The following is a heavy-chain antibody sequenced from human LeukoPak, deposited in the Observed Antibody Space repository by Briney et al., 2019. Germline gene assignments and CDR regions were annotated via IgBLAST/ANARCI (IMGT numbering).Heavy chain of an antibody. Sequence: GGSLRLSCAASGFTFSSYGMHWVRQAPGKGLEWVAVIWYDGSNKYYADSVKGRFTISRDNSKNTLYLQMNSLRAEDTAVYYCARTGRAFNTTTYGMDVWGQGTTVTVSS. D-gene: IGHD2/OR15-2a*01. CDR2: IWYDGSNK. CDR3: ARTGRAFNTTTYGMDV. V-gene: IGHV3-33*01. CDR1: GFTFSSYG. J-gene: IGHJ6*02.